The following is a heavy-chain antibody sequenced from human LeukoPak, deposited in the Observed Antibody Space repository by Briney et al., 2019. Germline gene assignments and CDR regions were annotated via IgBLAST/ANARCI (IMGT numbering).Heavy chain of an antibody. D-gene: IGHD5-18*01. CDR1: GITFSRYA. CDR2: ISTSGGST. J-gene: IGHJ4*02. V-gene: IGHV3-23*01. Sequence: GSLRLSRSATGITFSRYAISWVRQAPGKGLQWVSAISTSGGSTNYADSVKGRFTISRDNSKSTLYLQMNSLRAEDTAIYYCAKDQEKGKYSYVFDYWGQGTLVTVSS. CDR3: AKDQEKGKYSYVFDY.